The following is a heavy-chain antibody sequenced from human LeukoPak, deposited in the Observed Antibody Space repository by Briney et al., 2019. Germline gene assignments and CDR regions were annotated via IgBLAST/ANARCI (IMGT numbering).Heavy chain of an antibody. V-gene: IGHV4-59*01. J-gene: IGHJ4*02. CDR1: GGSFSGYY. Sequence: PSETLSLTCAVYGGSFSGYYWSWIRQPPGKGLEWIGYIYYSGSTNYNPSLKSRVTISVDTSKNQFSLKLSSVTAADTAVYYCARDYGYCSGGSCYPYYFDYWGQGTLVTVSS. CDR3: ARDYGYCSGGSCYPYYFDY. CDR2: IYYSGST. D-gene: IGHD2-15*01.